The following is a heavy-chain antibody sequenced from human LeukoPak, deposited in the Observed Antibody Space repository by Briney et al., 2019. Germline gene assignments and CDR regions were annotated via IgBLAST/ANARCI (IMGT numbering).Heavy chain of an antibody. J-gene: IGHJ4*02. Sequence: GGSLRLSCAASGFTFSSYAMSWVRQAPGEGLEWVSGISGSGGSTHYADSVKGRFTISRDNSKNTLYLQMNSLRAEDTAVYHCAKSRGYGDYDAMDYWGQGTLVTVSS. D-gene: IGHD4-17*01. V-gene: IGHV3-23*01. CDR3: AKSRGYGDYDAMDY. CDR2: ISGSGGST. CDR1: GFTFSSYA.